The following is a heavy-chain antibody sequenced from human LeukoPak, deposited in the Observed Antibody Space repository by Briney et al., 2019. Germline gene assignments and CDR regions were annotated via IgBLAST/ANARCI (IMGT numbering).Heavy chain of an antibody. CDR1: GYTFTSYG. J-gene: IGHJ4*02. D-gene: IGHD3-9*01. V-gene: IGHV1-18*01. CDR3: ARTHPSLRYFDWLPYYFDY. CDR2: ISAYNGNT. Sequence: ASVKVSCKASGYTFTSYGISWVRQAPGQGLEWMGWISAYNGNTNYAQKLQGRVTMTTDTSTSTAYMELRSLRSDDTAVYYCARTHPSLRYFDWLPYYFDYWGQGTLVTVSS.